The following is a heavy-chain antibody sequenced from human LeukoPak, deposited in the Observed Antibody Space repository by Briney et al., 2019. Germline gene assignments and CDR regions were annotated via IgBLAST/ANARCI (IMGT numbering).Heavy chain of an antibody. J-gene: IGHJ5*02. CDR3: ARRYYYDTSGYYSS. V-gene: IGHV4-59*10. CDR1: GGSFSGYY. CDR2: IYTSGST. D-gene: IGHD3-22*01. Sequence: PSETLSLTCAVYGGSFSGYYWSWIRQPAGKGLEWIGRIYTSGSTNYNPSLKSRVTISVDTSKNQFSLKLSSVTAADTAVYYCARRYYYDTSGYYSSWGQGTLVTVSS.